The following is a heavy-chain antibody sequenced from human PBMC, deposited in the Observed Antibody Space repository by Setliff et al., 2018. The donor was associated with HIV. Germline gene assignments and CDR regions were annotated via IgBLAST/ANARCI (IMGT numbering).Heavy chain of an antibody. D-gene: IGHD5-18*01. Sequence: SETLSLTCPVSGYSISSGYYWGWIRQPPGKGLEWIGSIFYTGRTTYNPSLRSRVTISLDTSKTQFSLSLTSVTAADTAMYYCARRGKTENSYVLNWFDPWGQGILVTVSS. CDR2: IFYTGRT. V-gene: IGHV4-38-2*01. J-gene: IGHJ5*02. CDR3: ARRGKTENSYVLNWFDP. CDR1: GYSISSGYY.